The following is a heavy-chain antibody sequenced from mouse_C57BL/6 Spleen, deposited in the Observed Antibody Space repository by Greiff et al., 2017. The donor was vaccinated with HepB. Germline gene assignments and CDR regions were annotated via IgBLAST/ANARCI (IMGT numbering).Heavy chain of an antibody. J-gene: IGHJ4*01. D-gene: IGHD2-4*01. V-gene: IGHV7-3*01. CDR1: GFTFTDYY. Sequence: EVQGVESGGGLVQPGGSLSLSCAASGFTFTDYYMSWVRQPPGKALEWLGFIRNKANGYTTEYSASVKGRFTISRDNSQSILYLQMNALRAEDSATYYCARYMRNDYDGDYAMDYWGQGTSVTVSS. CDR2: IRNKANGYTT. CDR3: ARYMRNDYDGDYAMDY.